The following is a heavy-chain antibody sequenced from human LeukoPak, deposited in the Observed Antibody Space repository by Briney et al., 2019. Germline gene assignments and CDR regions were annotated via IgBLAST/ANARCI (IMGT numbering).Heavy chain of an antibody. CDR3: ARADYSSGWPYYFDY. CDR1: GGSFSGYY. J-gene: IGHJ4*02. CDR2: INHSGST. V-gene: IGHV4-34*01. D-gene: IGHD6-19*01. Sequence: SETLSLTCAVYGGSFSGYYWSWIRQPPGKGLEWIGEINHSGSTNYNPSLKSRVTISVDTSKNQFSLKLSSVTAADTAVYYCARADYSSGWPYYFDYWGQGTLVTVSS.